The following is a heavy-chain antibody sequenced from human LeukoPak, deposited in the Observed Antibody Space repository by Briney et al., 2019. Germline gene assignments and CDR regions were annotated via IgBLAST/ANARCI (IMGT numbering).Heavy chain of an antibody. J-gene: IGHJ6*02. CDR1: GGSFSGYY. V-gene: IGHV4-34*01. CDR3: ARVFITMVRGVITHYYYYGMDV. Sequence: PSETLSLTCAVYGGSFSGYYWSWIRQPPGKGLEWIGEINHSGSTNYNPPLKSRVTISVATSKNQFPLKLRSVTAADPAVYYCARVFITMVRGVITHYYYYGMDVWGQGTTVTVSS. D-gene: IGHD3-10*01. CDR2: INHSGST.